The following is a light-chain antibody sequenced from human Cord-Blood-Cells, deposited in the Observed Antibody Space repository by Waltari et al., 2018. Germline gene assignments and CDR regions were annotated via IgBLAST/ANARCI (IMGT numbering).Light chain of an antibody. V-gene: IGLV2-11*01. CDR2: DVS. CDR3: CSYAGSYTFPYV. J-gene: IGLJ1*01. CDR1: SSDVGGYNY. Sequence: QSALTQPRSVSGSPGQSVTISCTGTSSDVGGYNYSSWYQQHPGKAPKLMIYDVSKRPSGVPDRFSGSKSGNTASLTISGLQAEDEADYYCCSYAGSYTFPYVFGTGTKVTVL.